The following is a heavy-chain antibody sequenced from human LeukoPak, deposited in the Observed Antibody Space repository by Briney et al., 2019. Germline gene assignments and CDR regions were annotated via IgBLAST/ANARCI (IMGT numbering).Heavy chain of an antibody. CDR1: GGTFSSYA. V-gene: IGHV1-69*06. J-gene: IGHJ5*02. D-gene: IGHD5-12*01. CDR3: ARIRSGYSGYDSYGIPFDP. Sequence: GASVKVSCKASGGTFSSYAISWVRQAPGQGLEWMGGIIPIFGTANYAQKFQGRVTITADKSTSTAYMELSSLRSEDTAVYYCARIRSGYSGYDSYGIPFDPWGQGTLVTVSS. CDR2: IIPIFGTA.